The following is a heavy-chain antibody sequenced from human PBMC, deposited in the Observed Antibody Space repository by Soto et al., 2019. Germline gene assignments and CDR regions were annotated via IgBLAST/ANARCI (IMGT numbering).Heavy chain of an antibody. Sequence: ASVKVSCKASGYTFTSYGISWVRQAPGQGLEWMGWISAYNGNTNYAQKLQGRVTMTTDTSTSTAYMELRSLRSDDTAVYYCARDTAAARNYYYGMDVWGQGTTVTVSS. V-gene: IGHV1-18*01. J-gene: IGHJ6*02. CDR1: GYTFTSYG. CDR2: ISAYNGNT. D-gene: IGHD6-13*01. CDR3: ARDTAAARNYYYGMDV.